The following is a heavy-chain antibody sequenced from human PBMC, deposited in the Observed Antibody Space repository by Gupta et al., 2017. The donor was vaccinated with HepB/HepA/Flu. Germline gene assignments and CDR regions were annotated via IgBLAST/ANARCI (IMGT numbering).Heavy chain of an antibody. CDR1: GFPFSSYE. D-gene: IGHD6-19*01. CDR3: ARGVSGWDLNWFDP. CDR2: ISSSGSTI. Sequence: EVQLVESGGGLVQPGGSLRLPCAASGFPFSSYEMTWVRQAPGKGLEWVSYISSSGSTIYYADSVKGRFTISRDNAKNSLYLQMNSLRAEDTAVYYCARGVSGWDLNWFDPWGQGTLVTVSS. V-gene: IGHV3-48*03. J-gene: IGHJ5*02.